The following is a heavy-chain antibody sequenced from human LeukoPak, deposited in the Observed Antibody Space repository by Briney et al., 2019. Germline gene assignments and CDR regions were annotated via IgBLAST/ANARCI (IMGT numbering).Heavy chain of an antibody. V-gene: IGHV4-59*01. CDR3: ARGDGYSSSRGLDY. CDR1: GGSISSYY. D-gene: IGHD6-13*01. J-gene: IGHJ4*02. Sequence: SETLSLTCTVSGGSISSYYWSWIRQPPGKGLEWIGYIYYSGSTNYNPSLKSRVTISVDTSKNQFSLKLSSVTAADTAVYYCARGDGYSSSRGLDYWGQGTLVTVSS. CDR2: IYYSGST.